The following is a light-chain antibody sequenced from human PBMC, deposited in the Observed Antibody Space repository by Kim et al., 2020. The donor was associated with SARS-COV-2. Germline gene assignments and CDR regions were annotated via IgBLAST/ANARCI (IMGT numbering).Light chain of an antibody. V-gene: IGKV3-20*01. J-gene: IGKJ5*01. Sequence: DIVLTQSPGTLSLSPGERATLSCRASRTVSTNYLAWYQQKPGLAPRLLIYGASTRATGIPDRFSGRGSGTDFTLTISRLEPADFAVYYCQQHHDSPLSFGQGTRLEIK. CDR3: QQHHDSPLS. CDR2: GAS. CDR1: RTVSTNY.